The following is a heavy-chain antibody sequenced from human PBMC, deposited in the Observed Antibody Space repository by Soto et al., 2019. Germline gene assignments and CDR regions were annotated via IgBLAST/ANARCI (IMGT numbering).Heavy chain of an antibody. CDR2: FSGSGGST. D-gene: IGHD3-10*01. V-gene: IGHV3-23*01. Sequence: GGSLRLSCAASGFTFSGHAMTWVRQAPGKGLEWVSAFSGSGGSTYYADSVKGRFTMSRDNSKNTLYLQMNRLRAEDTAVYYCAIARYGSGLYYYGMDVWGQGTTVTVSS. CDR3: AIARYGSGLYYYGMDV. J-gene: IGHJ6*02. CDR1: GFTFSGHA.